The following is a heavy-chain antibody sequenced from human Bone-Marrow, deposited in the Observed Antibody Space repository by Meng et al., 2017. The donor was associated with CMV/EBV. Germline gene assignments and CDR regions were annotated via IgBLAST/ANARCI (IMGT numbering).Heavy chain of an antibody. CDR2: ISAYNGNT. Sequence: TSYGNGLVRPAPGQGIEWMGWISAYNGNTNNAQKRQGRVTVTTDTATSTAYMELRSLRSDDTAVYYCARDPTRHYDFWSGYPHYFDYWGQGTLVTVSS. CDR1: TSYG. J-gene: IGHJ4*02. V-gene: IGHV1-18*01. D-gene: IGHD3-3*01. CDR3: ARDPTRHYDFWSGYPHYFDY.